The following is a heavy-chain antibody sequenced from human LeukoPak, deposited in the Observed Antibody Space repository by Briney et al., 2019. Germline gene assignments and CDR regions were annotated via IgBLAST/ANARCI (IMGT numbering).Heavy chain of an antibody. V-gene: IGHV3-64D*06. CDR1: GFSFSNYA. CDR2: ISSNGGST. J-gene: IGHJ4*02. D-gene: IGHD3-10*01. Sequence: GGSLRLYCSASGFSFSNYAMHWVRQAPGKGLEYVSAISSNGGSTYYEDSVKGRFTISRDNSKNTLYLQMSSLRAEDTAVYYCVKDRYYGSGSHTFDSWGQGTLVTVSS. CDR3: VKDRYYGSGSHTFDS.